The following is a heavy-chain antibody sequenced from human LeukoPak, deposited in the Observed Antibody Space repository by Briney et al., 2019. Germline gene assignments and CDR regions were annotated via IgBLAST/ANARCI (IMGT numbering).Heavy chain of an antibody. J-gene: IGHJ4*02. CDR3: AREGTGYSGYDSFDY. D-gene: IGHD5-12*01. V-gene: IGHV3-48*03. CDR2: ISSSGSTI. Sequence: PGRSLRLSCAASGFTFSSYEMNWVRQAPGKGLEWVSYISSSGSTIYYADSVKGRFTISRDNAKNSLNLQMNSLRAEDTAVYYCAREGTGYSGYDSFDYWGQGTLVTVSS. CDR1: GFTFSSYE.